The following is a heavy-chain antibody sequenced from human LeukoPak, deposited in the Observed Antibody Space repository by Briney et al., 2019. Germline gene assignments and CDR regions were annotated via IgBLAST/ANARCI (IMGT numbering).Heavy chain of an antibody. D-gene: IGHD6-6*01. CDR3: ARVLIAARPRHYYGMDV. Sequence: ASVEVSCKASGYTFTGYYMHWVRQAPGQGLEWMGWINPNSGGTNYAQKFQGWVTMTRDTSISTAYMELSRLRSDDTAVYYCARVLIAARPRHYYGMDVWGQGTTVTVSS. V-gene: IGHV1-2*04. CDR1: GYTFTGYY. J-gene: IGHJ6*02. CDR2: INPNSGGT.